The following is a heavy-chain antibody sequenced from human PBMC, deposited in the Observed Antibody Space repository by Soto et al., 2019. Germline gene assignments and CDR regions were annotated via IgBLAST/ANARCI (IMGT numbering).Heavy chain of an antibody. Sequence: PSETLSLTCTVSGGAVYSDGYYWGWIRQSPGKGLEWIGNIYYSGNTNYNPSLKSRVTISVDTSKNQFSLKLVSVTAADTAVYYCARHFVAVVIKGWGYWGQGTLVTVSS. D-gene: IGHD3-10*01. J-gene: IGHJ4*02. CDR3: ARHFVAVVIKGWGY. V-gene: IGHV4-39*01. CDR1: GGAVYSDGYY. CDR2: IYYSGNT.